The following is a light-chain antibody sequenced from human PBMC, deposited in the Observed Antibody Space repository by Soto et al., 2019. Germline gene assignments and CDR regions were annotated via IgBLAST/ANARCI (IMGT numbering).Light chain of an antibody. CDR2: AAS. CDR3: LQHSTYPLT. CDR1: QGIRND. V-gene: IGKV1-17*01. J-gene: IGKJ1*01. Sequence: DIQMTQFPSSLSASAGDRVTITCRASQGIRNDLGWYQQKPGKAPKRLIYAASSLQSGVPARFSGSGSGTEFTLAISSLQPEGSATFYCLQHSTYPLTFGQGTKVEIK.